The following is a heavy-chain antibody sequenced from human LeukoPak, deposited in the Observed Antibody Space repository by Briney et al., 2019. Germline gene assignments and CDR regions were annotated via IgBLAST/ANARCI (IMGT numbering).Heavy chain of an antibody. CDR1: GYTFTSYG. CDR2: ISAYNGNT. J-gene: IGHJ4*02. Sequence: ASVKVSCKASGYTFTSYGISWVRQAPGQGLEWMGWISAYNGNTNYTRKLQGRVTMTTDTSTSTAYMELRSLRSDDTAVYYCARSSRYDIWTGYPYWGQGTLVTVSP. D-gene: IGHD3-9*01. V-gene: IGHV1-18*01. CDR3: ARSSRYDIWTGYPY.